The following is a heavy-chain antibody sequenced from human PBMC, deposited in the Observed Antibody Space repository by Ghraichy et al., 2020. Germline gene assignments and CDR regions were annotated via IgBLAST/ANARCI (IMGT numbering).Heavy chain of an antibody. Sequence: SLRLSCAASGFTFSSYGMHWVRQAPGKGLEWVAVIWYDGSNKYYADSVKGRFTISRDNSKNTLYLQMNSLRAEDTAVYYCARGGAVEQLVRDYFDYWGQGTLVTVSS. V-gene: IGHV3-33*01. D-gene: IGHD6-6*01. CDR3: ARGGAVEQLVRDYFDY. CDR2: IWYDGSNK. CDR1: GFTFSSYG. J-gene: IGHJ4*02.